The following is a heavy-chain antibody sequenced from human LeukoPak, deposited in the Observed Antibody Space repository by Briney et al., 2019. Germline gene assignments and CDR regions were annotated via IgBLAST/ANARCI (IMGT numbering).Heavy chain of an antibody. D-gene: IGHD1-26*01. J-gene: IGHJ4*02. CDR2: IYYSGST. Sequence: SETLSLTCTVSGGSISSSSYYWGWIRHPPGKGLEWIGSIYYSGSTYYNPSLKSRVTISVDTSKNQFSLKLSSVTAADTAVYYCARLRSGSYGGTDYWGQGTLVTVSS. CDR3: ARLRSGSYGGTDY. CDR1: GGSISSSSYY. V-gene: IGHV4-39*01.